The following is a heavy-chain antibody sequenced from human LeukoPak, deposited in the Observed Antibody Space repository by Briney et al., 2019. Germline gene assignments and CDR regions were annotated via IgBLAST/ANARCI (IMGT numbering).Heavy chain of an antibody. V-gene: IGHV3-33*01. CDR3: ARDRGSSSSYFDY. CDR2: IWYDGSNK. Sequence: PGGSLRLSCAASGFTFSSYGMHWVRQAPGKGLEWVAVIWYDGSNKYYADSVKGRFTISRDNSKNTLYLQMNSLRAEDTAVYYCARDRGSSSSYFDYWGQGTLVTVPT. D-gene: IGHD6-13*01. CDR1: GFTFSSYG. J-gene: IGHJ4*02.